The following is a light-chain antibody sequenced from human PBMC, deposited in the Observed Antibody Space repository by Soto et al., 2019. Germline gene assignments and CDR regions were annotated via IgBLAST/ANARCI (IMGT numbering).Light chain of an antibody. CDR3: QQSYSSPPT. CDR1: QSISIY. J-gene: IGKJ1*01. CDR2: AAS. Sequence: DIQMTQSPSSLSSSVGDRFTMTCLASQSISIYLNWYQQKPGKAPKLLIYAASSLQSGVPSRFSGSGSGTDFTLTISSLQPEDFATYYCQQSYSSPPTFGQGTKVDNK. V-gene: IGKV1-39*01.